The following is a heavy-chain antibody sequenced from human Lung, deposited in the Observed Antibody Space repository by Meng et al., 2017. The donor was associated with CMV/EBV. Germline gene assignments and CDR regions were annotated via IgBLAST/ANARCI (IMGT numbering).Heavy chain of an antibody. V-gene: IGHV4-59*01. CDR3: ARVADGYNIHYYFDS. J-gene: IGHJ4*02. Sequence: LXCNVSGASISRYYWSWIRQPPGKGLEWIGYIDYNGNTNHSPSLKSRVTISIDTSKSQFSLKLSSVTAADTALYYCARVADGYNIHYYFDSLGQGXLVTVSS. D-gene: IGHD5-24*01. CDR2: IDYNGNT. CDR1: GASISRYY.